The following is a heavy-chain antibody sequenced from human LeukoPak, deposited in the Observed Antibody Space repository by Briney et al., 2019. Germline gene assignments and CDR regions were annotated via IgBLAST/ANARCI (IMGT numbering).Heavy chain of an antibody. D-gene: IGHD1-26*01. V-gene: IGHV4-59*01. CDR1: GGSISTYY. CDR2: IYYTGST. J-gene: IGHJ5*02. Sequence: SETLSLTCTVSGGSISTYYWGWIRQPPGKGLEWIGYIYYTGSTSCNPSLKSRVTMSLDASKNQFSLELNSVTPADTAVYYCARGGNYWPQWWFDPWGRGTLVSVSS. CDR3: ARGGNYWPQWWFDP.